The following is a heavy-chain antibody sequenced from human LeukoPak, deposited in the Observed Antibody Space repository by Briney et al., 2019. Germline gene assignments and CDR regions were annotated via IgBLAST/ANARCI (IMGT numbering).Heavy chain of an antibody. Sequence: ASVKVSCEPSGYTFSDYYIHWVRQAPGQRLEWMGWINPNSGGAKYADKFQGRVTMTSDTSSRTVYMELSSLTSDDTAVYYCARERRGNWNQDIDYWGQGTLVPVSS. V-gene: IGHV1-2*02. J-gene: IGHJ4*02. CDR2: INPNSGGA. CDR1: GYTFSDYY. CDR3: ARERRGNWNQDIDY. D-gene: IGHD1-14*01.